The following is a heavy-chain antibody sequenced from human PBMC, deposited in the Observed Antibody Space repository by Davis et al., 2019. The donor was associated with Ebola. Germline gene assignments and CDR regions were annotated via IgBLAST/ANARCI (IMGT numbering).Heavy chain of an antibody. CDR2: IYPGDSDT. V-gene: IGHV5-51*01. Sequence: GESLKISCKGSGYSFTSYWIGWVRQMPGKGLEWMGIIYPGDSDTRYSPSFQGQVTISADKSISTAYLQWSSLKASDSAMYYCMRQDGLAQYYFDYWGQGTLVTVSP. CDR3: MRQDGLAQYYFDY. D-gene: IGHD5-24*01. CDR1: GYSFTSYW. J-gene: IGHJ4*02.